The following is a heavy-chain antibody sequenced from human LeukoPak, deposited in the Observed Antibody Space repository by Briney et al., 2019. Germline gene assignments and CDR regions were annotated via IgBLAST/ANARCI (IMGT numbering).Heavy chain of an antibody. J-gene: IGHJ3*02. Sequence: SGPTLVNPTQTLTLTCTFSGISLSTSGMRVSWIRQPPGKALEWLARIDWDDDKFYSTSLKTRLTISKDTSKNQVVLTMTNMDPVDTATYYCTRTGFFYDSSGYSGAFDIWGQGTMVIVSS. CDR2: IDWDDDK. D-gene: IGHD3-22*01. CDR3: TRTGFFYDSSGYSGAFDI. V-gene: IGHV2-70*04. CDR1: GISLSTSGMR.